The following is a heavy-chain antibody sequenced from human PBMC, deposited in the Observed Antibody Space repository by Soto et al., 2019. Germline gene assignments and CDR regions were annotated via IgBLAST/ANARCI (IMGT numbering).Heavy chain of an antibody. V-gene: IGHV4-30-2*01. Sequence: TLSLTCAVSGGSISSGGYSWSWTRQPPGKGLEWIGYIYHSGSTYYNPSLKSRVTISVDRSKNQFSLKLNSVTAADTAVYYCARVIAATDTISVWFDPWGQGTLVTVSS. CDR3: ARVIAATDTISVWFDP. D-gene: IGHD6-13*01. CDR1: GGSISSGGYS. CDR2: IYHSGST. J-gene: IGHJ5*02.